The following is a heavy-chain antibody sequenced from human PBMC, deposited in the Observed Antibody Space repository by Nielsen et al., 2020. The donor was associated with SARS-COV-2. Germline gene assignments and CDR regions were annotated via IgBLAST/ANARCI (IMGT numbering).Heavy chain of an antibody. D-gene: IGHD3-10*01. CDR2: IYYSGST. J-gene: IGHJ4*02. CDR1: GGSISSGGYY. Sequence: LRLSCTVSGGSISSGGYYWSWIRQHPGKGLEWIGYIYYSGSTYYNPSLKSRVTISVDTSKNQFSLKLSSVTAADTAVYYCARWFGDHFDYWGQGTLVTVSS. CDR3: ARWFGDHFDY. V-gene: IGHV4-31*03.